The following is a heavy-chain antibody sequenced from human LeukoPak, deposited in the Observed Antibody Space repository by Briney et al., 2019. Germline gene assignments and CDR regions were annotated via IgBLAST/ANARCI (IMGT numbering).Heavy chain of an antibody. CDR3: ATPGYSYGYSVKYYFDY. J-gene: IGHJ4*02. CDR2: IIPIFGTA. D-gene: IGHD5-18*01. V-gene: IGHV1-69*01. CDR1: GGTFSSYA. Sequence: GSSVKVSCKASGGTFSSYAISWVRQAPGQGLEWMGGIIPIFGTANYAQKFQGRVTITADEPTSTAYMELSSLRSEDTAVYYCATPGYSYGYSVKYYFDYWGQGTLVTVSS.